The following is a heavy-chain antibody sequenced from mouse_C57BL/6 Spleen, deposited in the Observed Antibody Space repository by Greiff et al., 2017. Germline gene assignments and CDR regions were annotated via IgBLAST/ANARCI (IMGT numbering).Heavy chain of an antibody. D-gene: IGHD3-3*01. CDR1: GYAFSSYW. CDR3: ARRAAPYAMDY. J-gene: IGHJ4*01. CDR2: IYPGDGDT. V-gene: IGHV1-80*01. Sequence: QVQLQQSGAELVKPGASVKISCKASGYAFSSYWMNWVKQRPGKGLEWIGQIYPGDGDTNYNGKFKGKATLTADKSSSTAYMQLISLTSEDSAVYFWARRAAPYAMDYWGQGTSVTVSS.